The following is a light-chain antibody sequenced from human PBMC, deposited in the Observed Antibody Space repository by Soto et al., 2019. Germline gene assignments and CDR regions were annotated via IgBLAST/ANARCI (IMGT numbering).Light chain of an antibody. CDR1: SSDVGHYKY. CDR3: SPYTSSSTLVV. J-gene: IGLJ2*01. Sequence: QSVLTQPASVSGPPGQSITISCTGTSSDVGHYKYVSSYQQHPGKAPKPMSYEVSIRPSGVSNRCSGSKSGNTASLTISGLPAEDEADYFSSPYTSSSTLVVFGGGTMLTVL. CDR2: EVS. V-gene: IGLV2-14*01.